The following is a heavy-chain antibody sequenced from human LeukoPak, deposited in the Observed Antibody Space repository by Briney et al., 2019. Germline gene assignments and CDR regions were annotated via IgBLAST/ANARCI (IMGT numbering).Heavy chain of an antibody. J-gene: IGHJ4*02. CDR3: ARHRDCSSTSCYTGDFDY. CDR2: IYYSGST. Sequence: PSETLSLTCTVSGGSISNSSYYWGWIRQPPGKGLEWIGSIYYSGSTYYNPSLKSRVTISVDTSKNQFSLKLSSVTAADTAVYYCARHRDCSSTSCYTGDFDYWGQGTLVTVSS. CDR1: GGSISNSSYY. V-gene: IGHV4-39*01. D-gene: IGHD2-2*02.